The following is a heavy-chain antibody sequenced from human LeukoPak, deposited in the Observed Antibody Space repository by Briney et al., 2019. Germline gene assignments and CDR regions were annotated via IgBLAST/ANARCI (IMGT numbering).Heavy chain of an antibody. V-gene: IGHV3-23*01. D-gene: IGHD2-15*01. CDR3: AKAPRRGALVVVAAGFDY. CDR1: GFTFGSYA. CDR2: ISGSGGST. J-gene: IGHJ4*02. Sequence: QSGGSLRLSCAASGFTFGSYAMSWVRQAPGKGLEWVSAISGSGGSTYYADSVKGRFTISRDNSKNTLYLQMNSLRAEDTAVYYCAKAPRRGALVVVAAGFDYWGQGTLVTVSS.